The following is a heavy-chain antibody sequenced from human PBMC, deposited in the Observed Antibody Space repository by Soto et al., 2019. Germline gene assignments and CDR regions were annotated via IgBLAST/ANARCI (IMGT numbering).Heavy chain of an antibody. CDR1: GGSIGSGGHY. J-gene: IGHJ2*01. CDR2: IYYSGGT. CDR3: AKYCFLTGSTGWYFDL. Sequence: QVQLQESGPGLVKPSQTLSLSCTVSGGSIGSGGHYWSWLRQRPGKGLEWIAYIYYSGGTFYNPSLNSRFTIAVDTSKNPLTLKLSSVTASDTAVYYCAKYCFLTGSTGWYFDLWGRGTLVTVSS. V-gene: IGHV4-31*03. D-gene: IGHD2-15*01.